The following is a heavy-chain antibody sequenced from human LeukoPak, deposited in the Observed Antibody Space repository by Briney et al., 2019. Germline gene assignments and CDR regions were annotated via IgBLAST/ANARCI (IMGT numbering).Heavy chain of an antibody. V-gene: IGHV1-2*02. CDR3: ATQRGSYRWGTDFDY. CDR1: GYTFTGYY. Sequence: ASVKVSCKASGYTFTGYYMHWVRQAPGQGLEWMGWINPNSGDTKYAQKFQGRVTMTRDTSISTAYMELGRLRSDDTAVYYCATQRGSYRWGTDFDYWGQGTLVTVSS. D-gene: IGHD3-16*01. J-gene: IGHJ4*02. CDR2: INPNSGDT.